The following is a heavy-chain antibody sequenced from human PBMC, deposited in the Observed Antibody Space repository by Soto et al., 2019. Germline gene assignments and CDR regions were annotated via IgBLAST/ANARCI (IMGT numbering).Heavy chain of an antibody. Sequence: QVQLVQSGAEVKAPGASVKVSCKASGYTFTGYDINWVRQATRQGLEWVGWMNPNSGNTGYAQKFQGRVIITRNTSISTAYKELSSLRSEDKAVDSCASEGVLAESDCWGQGALVTVSS. CDR2: MNPNSGNT. V-gene: IGHV1-8*02. D-gene: IGHD6-19*01. CDR3: ASEGVLAESDC. CDR1: GYTFTGYD. J-gene: IGHJ4*02.